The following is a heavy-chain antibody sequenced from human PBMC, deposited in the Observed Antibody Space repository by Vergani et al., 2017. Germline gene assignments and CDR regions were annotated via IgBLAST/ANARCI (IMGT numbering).Heavy chain of an antibody. Sequence: QVQLVQSGAEVKKPGASVKVSCKASGYTFTSYGISWVRQAPGQGLEWMGWISGFNGQINYAQKFQGRVTMTTDTSTSTAYMELRSLRSDDTAVYYCARESAGTVSHWFDPWGQGTLVTVSS. J-gene: IGHJ5*02. V-gene: IGHV1-18*01. CDR3: ARESAGTVSHWFDP. CDR2: ISGFNGQI. D-gene: IGHD6-13*01. CDR1: GYTFTSYG.